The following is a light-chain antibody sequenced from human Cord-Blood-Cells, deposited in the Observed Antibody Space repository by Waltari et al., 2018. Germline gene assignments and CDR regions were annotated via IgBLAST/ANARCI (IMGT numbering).Light chain of an antibody. Sequence: ELVMTQSPATLSGSPGERATLPCRASQSVSSNLAWYQQKPGQAPRLLIYGASTRATGIPARFSGSGSGTEFTLTISSLQSEDFAVYYCQQYNNWPTWTFGQGTKVEIK. CDR3: QQYNNWPTWT. CDR1: QSVSSN. V-gene: IGKV3-15*01. CDR2: GAS. J-gene: IGKJ1*01.